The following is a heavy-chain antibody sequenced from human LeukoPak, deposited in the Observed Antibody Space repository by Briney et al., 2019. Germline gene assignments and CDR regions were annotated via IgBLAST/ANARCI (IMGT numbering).Heavy chain of an antibody. Sequence: ASVKVSCKASGYTFTDFALHWVRQAPGQRLEWMGWINAGNGNTKYSQKFQGRVTITRDTSASTAYMELSSLRSEDTAVYYCARENGSGSYYKRAYYFDYWGQGTLVTVSS. V-gene: IGHV1-3*01. D-gene: IGHD3-10*01. J-gene: IGHJ4*02. CDR1: GYTFTDFA. CDR2: INAGNGNT. CDR3: ARENGSGSYYKRAYYFDY.